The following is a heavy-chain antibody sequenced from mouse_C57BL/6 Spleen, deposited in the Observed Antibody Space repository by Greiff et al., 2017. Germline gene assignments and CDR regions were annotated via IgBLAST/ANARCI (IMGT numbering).Heavy chain of an antibody. Sequence: QVQLKESGAELVRPGASVTLSCKASGYTFTDYEMHWVKQTPVHGLEWIGAIDPETGGTAYNQKFKGKAILTADKSSSTAYMELRSLTSEDSAVYYCTRVAYRYFDVWGTGTTVTVSS. CDR1: GYTFTDYE. CDR3: TRVAYRYFDV. V-gene: IGHV1-15*01. D-gene: IGHD6-5*01. CDR2: IDPETGGT. J-gene: IGHJ1*03.